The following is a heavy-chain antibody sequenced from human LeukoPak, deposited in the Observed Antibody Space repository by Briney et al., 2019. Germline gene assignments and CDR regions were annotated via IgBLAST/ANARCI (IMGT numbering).Heavy chain of an antibody. V-gene: IGHV4-59*08. CDR3: ASHLYYDSSGYYLVFGDAFDI. CDR1: GGSISRYY. J-gene: IGHJ3*02. Sequence: SETLSLTCTVSGGSISRYYWSWIRQPPGKGREWIGYIYYSGSTNYNPSLNSRVTISVDTSKNQFSLKLSSVPAADTAVYYCASHLYYDSSGYYLVFGDAFDIWGQGTMVTVSS. D-gene: IGHD3-22*01. CDR2: IYYSGST.